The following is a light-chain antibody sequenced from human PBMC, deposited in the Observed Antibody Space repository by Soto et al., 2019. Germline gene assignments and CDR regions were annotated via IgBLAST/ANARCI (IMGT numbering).Light chain of an antibody. CDR2: RAS. V-gene: IGKV3-15*01. CDR3: QHYNSWPIT. Sequence: EVLMTQSPDTLYVSPGERATLSCRASQSVSGTLAWYQQKTGQRTTLLVYRASTRTLGIPARFSGSESGTEFTLTISSLQSEDFAVYYCQHYNSWPITFGQVTRLEIK. CDR1: QSVSGT. J-gene: IGKJ5*01.